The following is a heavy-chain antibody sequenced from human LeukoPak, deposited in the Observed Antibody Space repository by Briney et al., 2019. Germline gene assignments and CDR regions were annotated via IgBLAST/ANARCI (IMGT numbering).Heavy chain of an antibody. CDR1: GGSISSYY. Sequence: SETLSLTCTVSGGSISSYYWSWIRQPPGKGLEWIGEINHSGSTNYNPSLKSRVTISVDTSKNQFSLKLSSVTAADTAVYYCASYCSSTSCYNFQHWGQGTLVTVSS. CDR3: ASYCSSTSCYNFQH. CDR2: INHSGST. J-gene: IGHJ1*01. D-gene: IGHD2-2*02. V-gene: IGHV4-34*01.